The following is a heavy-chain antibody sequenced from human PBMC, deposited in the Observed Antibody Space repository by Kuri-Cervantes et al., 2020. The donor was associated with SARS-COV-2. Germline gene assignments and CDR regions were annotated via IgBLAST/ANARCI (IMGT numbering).Heavy chain of an antibody. CDR2: ISSSSSYI. D-gene: IGHD3-16*01. V-gene: IGHV3-21*04. CDR1: GFTVSSNY. J-gene: IGHJ4*02. Sequence: GESLKISCAASGFTVSSNYMSWVRQAPGKGLEWVSSISSSSSYIYYADSVKGRFTISRDNSKNTLYLQMNSLRAEDTAVYYCAKRRIMITFGGVNAFDYWGQGTLVTVSS. CDR3: AKRRIMITFGGVNAFDY.